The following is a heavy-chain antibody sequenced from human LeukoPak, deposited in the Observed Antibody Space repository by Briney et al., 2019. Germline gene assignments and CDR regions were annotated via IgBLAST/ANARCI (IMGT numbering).Heavy chain of an antibody. Sequence: ASVKVSCKASGYTFTGYYMHWVRQAPGQGLEWMGWINPNSGGTNYAQKFQGRVTITTDESTSTAYMELSSLRSEDTAVYYCARGYSSSPADHWGQGTLVTVSS. J-gene: IGHJ4*02. CDR1: GYTFTGYY. D-gene: IGHD6-13*01. CDR2: INPNSGGT. V-gene: IGHV1-2*02. CDR3: ARGYSSSPADH.